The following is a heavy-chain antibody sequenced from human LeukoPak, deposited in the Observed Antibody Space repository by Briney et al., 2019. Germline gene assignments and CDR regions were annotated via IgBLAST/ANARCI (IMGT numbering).Heavy chain of an antibody. CDR3: ARDVDSSGYCPDY. D-gene: IGHD3-22*01. J-gene: IGHJ4*02. V-gene: IGHV3-23*01. CDR2: ISGSGDNT. CDR1: GLTFSSYA. Sequence: PGGSLRLSCAASGLTFSSYAMSWVRQAPGKGLEWVSGISGSGDNTSYADSVKGRFTISRDNAKNTLYLQMNSLRAEDTAVYYCARDVDSSGYCPDYWGQGTLVTVSS.